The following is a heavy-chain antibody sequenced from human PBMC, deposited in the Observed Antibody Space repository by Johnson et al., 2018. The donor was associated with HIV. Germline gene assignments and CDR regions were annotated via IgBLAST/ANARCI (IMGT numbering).Heavy chain of an antibody. Sequence: VQLVESGGGVVQPGGSLRLSCAASGFTFSSNYMSWVRQAPGKGLEWVSVIYSGGSTYYADSVKGRFTISRDNSKNTLYLQMNSLRAEDTAVYYCAKEPGLTGDPPTAFDIWGQGTMVTVSS. J-gene: IGHJ3*02. CDR1: GFTFSSNY. CDR2: IYSGGST. D-gene: IGHD7-27*01. CDR3: AKEPGLTGDPPTAFDI. V-gene: IGHV3-66*01.